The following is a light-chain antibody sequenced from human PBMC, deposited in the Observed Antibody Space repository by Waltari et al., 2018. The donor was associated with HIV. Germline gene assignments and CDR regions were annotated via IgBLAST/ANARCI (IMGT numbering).Light chain of an antibody. CDR3: SSFITTTTHVV. J-gene: IGLJ2*01. Sequence: QSALTQPASVSGSLGQSVTISCTGANSDIGGYNYVSWYQQHPGKAPKLIIHEVSNRPSGVSDRFSGSKSCNTASLTISGLQAEDESDYYCSSFITTTTHVVFGGGTRLTVL. CDR1: NSDIGGYNY. CDR2: EVS. V-gene: IGLV2-14*01.